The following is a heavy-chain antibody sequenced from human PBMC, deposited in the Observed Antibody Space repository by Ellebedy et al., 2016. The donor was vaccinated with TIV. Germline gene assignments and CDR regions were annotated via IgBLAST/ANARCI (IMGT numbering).Heavy chain of an antibody. CDR3: ARDPLGPEIWDV. Sequence: GESLKISXAASGFSFSSYYMGWVRQAPGKGLEWVAHINPDGSDQHYVGSVKGRFTISKDNARNSLYLQMNSLRAEDTAVYYCARDPLGPEIWDVWGTGTTVTVSS. CDR1: GFSFSSYY. J-gene: IGHJ6*04. CDR2: INPDGSDQ. V-gene: IGHV3-7*01. D-gene: IGHD3-16*01.